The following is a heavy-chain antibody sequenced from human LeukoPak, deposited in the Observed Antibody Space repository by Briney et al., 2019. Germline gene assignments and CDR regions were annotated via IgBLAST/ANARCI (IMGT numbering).Heavy chain of an antibody. CDR3: ARGESKTNYEDY. Sequence: ASVTVSFKDSGYTFNLYGINWVRQAPGQGGEWMGWISAYSGNTNYMQNLLGRDTITTDTSTSTAYMELRSLRSDDTAVYYCARGESKTNYEDYWGQATLVTVSS. J-gene: IGHJ4*02. V-gene: IGHV1-18*01. CDR2: ISAYSGNT. CDR1: GYTFNLYG. D-gene: IGHD3-16*01.